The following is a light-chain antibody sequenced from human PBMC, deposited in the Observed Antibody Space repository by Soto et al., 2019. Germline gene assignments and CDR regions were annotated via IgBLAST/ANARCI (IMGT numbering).Light chain of an antibody. V-gene: IGKV3-15*01. CDR1: QSVSSN. CDR3: QQHNSWPWT. Sequence: EIVMSQSAAPLSVSPGERATLSCRASQSVSSNLAWYQQKPGQAPRLLIYGASTRAAGIPATFSGSGSGTECTLTISSLQSDDVAVYFCQQHNSWPWTLVQGTKVDIK. J-gene: IGKJ1*01. CDR2: GAS.